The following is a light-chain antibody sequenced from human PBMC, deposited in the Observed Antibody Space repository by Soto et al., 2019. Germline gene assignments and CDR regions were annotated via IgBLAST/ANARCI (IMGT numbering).Light chain of an antibody. CDR2: DAS. CDR1: QSVNRF. Sequence: VLTQSPATLSLSPGERATLSCRASQSVNRFLAWYQQKPGQAPRLLIYDASNGATGIPARFSGSGSGTDFTLTISSLQPEDFATYYCQQSYTTPWTFGQGTKVDIK. CDR3: QQSYTTPWT. V-gene: IGKV3-11*01. J-gene: IGKJ1*01.